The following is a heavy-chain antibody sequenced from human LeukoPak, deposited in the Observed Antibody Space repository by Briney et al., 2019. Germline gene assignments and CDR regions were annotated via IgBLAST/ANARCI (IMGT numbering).Heavy chain of an antibody. J-gene: IGHJ5*02. CDR2: VNESGGT. Sequence: SETLSLTCAVYIDSFSNYHWNWIRQTPAKGMEWIGEVNESGGTNISPSLRSRVILSVDTSKNHFSLNLTSVTAADTAVYYCARDRRRSSTWDGAGYDTWGQGILVTVSS. CDR1: IDSFSNYH. D-gene: IGHD6-19*01. V-gene: IGHV4-34*01. CDR3: ARDRRRSSTWDGAGYDT.